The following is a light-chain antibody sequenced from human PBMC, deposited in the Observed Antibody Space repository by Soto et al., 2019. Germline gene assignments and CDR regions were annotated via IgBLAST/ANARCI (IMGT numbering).Light chain of an antibody. J-gene: IGLJ3*02. V-gene: IGLV4-69*01. CDR3: QTWSTDIRV. CDR1: SGHNSYA. Sequence: QLVLTQPTSSSASLGASVKLTCTLSSGHNSYAIAWHQQQPEKGPRYLMKLNSDGSHSKGDGIPDRFSGSSSGAERYLTISSLQSEDEADYYCQTWSTDIRVFGGGTKLTVL. CDR2: LNSDGSH.